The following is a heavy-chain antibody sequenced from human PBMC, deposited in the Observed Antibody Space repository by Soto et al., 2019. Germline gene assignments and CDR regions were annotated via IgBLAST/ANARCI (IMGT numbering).Heavy chain of an antibody. J-gene: IGHJ3*02. Sequence: GGSLRLSCAASGFTFDDYAMHWVRQAPGKGLEWVSGISWNSGSIGYADSVKGRFTISRDNAKNSLYLQMNSLRAEDTALYYCAIDVARVPDAFDIWGQGTMVTVSS. CDR2: ISWNSGSI. CDR1: GFTFDDYA. CDR3: AIDVARVPDAFDI. V-gene: IGHV3-9*01.